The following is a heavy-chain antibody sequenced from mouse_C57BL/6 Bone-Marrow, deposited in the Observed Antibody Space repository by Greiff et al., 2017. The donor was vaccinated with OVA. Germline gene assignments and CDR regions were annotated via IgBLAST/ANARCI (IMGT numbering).Heavy chain of an antibody. J-gene: IGHJ4*01. Sequence: VHLVESGAELVRPGTSVKVSCKASGYAFTNYLIEWVKQRPGQGLEWIGVINPGSGGTNYNEKFKGKATLTADKSSSTAYMQLSSLTSEDSAVYFCASGWLLPHYYAMDYWGQGTSVTVSS. CDR1: GYAFTNYL. CDR2: INPGSGGT. V-gene: IGHV1-54*01. CDR3: ASGWLLPHYYAMDY. D-gene: IGHD2-3*01.